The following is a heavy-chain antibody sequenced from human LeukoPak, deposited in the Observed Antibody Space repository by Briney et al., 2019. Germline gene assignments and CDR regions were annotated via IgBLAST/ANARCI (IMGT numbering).Heavy chain of an antibody. CDR1: GGSISSGDYY. CDR3: ARAGIWPLGGYFDY. D-gene: IGHD2-15*01. V-gene: IGHV4-30-4*01. CDR2: IYYSGST. J-gene: IGHJ4*02. Sequence: PSQTLSLTCTVSGGSISSGDYYWSWIRQPPGKGLEWIGYIYYSGSTYSNPSLKSRVTISVDTSKNQFSLKLSSVTAADTAVYYCARAGIWPLGGYFDYWGQGTLVTVSS.